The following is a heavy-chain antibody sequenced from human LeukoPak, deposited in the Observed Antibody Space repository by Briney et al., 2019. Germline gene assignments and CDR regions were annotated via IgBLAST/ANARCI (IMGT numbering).Heavy chain of an antibody. V-gene: IGHV1-3*01. CDR1: GYIFTDYA. J-gene: IGHJ6*03. CDR2: MNGRNGNT. CDR3: ARGRGTSGSNRDFYYYYMDV. Sequence: GASVKVSCKASGYIFTDYAIHWLRQAPGQRPEWMGCMNGRNGNTKYSQKFQGRITLIRDTSAATAYMELSSLRHDDLAVYYCARGRGTSGSNRDFYYYYMDVWGKGTTVTVSS. D-gene: IGHD2-15*01.